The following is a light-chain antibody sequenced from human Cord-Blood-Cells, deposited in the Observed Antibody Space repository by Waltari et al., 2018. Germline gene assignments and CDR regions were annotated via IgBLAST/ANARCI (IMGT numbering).Light chain of an antibody. J-gene: IGLJ3*02. CDR2: EGS. CDR3: CSYAGSSTPV. CDR1: SSDVGSFNL. Sequence: QSALTQPASVSGSPGQSTTIPCTGTSSDVGSFNLFSWYQQHPGKAPKLMIYEGSKRPSGVSNRFSGSKSGNTASLTISGLQAEDEADYYCCSYAGSSTPVFGGGTKLTVL. V-gene: IGLV2-23*01.